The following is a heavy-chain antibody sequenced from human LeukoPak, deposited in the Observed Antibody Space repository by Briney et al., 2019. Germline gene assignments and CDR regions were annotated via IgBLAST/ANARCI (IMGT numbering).Heavy chain of an antibody. CDR2: INPSGGST. CDR1: GYTFTSYY. CDR3: ARGKGTHYYDSSGYYMY. V-gene: IGHV1-46*01. Sequence: ASVKVSCKASGYTFTSYYMHWVRQAPGQGLEWMGIINPSGGSTSYAQKFQGRVTMTRDTSTSTVYMELSSLRSEDTAVYYCARGKGTHYYDSSGYYMYWGQGTLVTVSS. D-gene: IGHD3-22*01. J-gene: IGHJ4*02.